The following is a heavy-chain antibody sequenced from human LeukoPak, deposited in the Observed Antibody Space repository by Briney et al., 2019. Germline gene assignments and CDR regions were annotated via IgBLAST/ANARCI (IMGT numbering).Heavy chain of an antibody. CDR3: ASGRASVVRATLHLT. Sequence: PSETLSLTCVVYGASFSGYSWSWIRQTPGKGLEWIGEISHIGSSNYNPSLKSRVTIAVDTSKNQFSLKPSSVTAADTAVYYCASGRASVVRATLHLTWGQGTRVTVSS. D-gene: IGHD3-10*01. J-gene: IGHJ5*02. CDR2: ISHIGSS. V-gene: IGHV4-34*01. CDR1: GASFSGYS.